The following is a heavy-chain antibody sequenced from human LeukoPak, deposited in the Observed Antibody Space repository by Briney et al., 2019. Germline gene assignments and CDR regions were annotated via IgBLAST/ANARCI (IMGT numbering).Heavy chain of an antibody. CDR1: GGSISSYY. J-gene: IGHJ6*03. Sequence: KTSETLSLTCTVSGGSISSYYWSWIRQPPGKGLEWIGYIYYSGSTNYNPSLKSRVTISVDTSKNQFSLKLSSVTAADTAVYYCARSRVMVRGTPSYYYYYMDVWGKGTTVTISS. CDR2: IYYSGST. V-gene: IGHV4-59*01. CDR3: ARSRVMVRGTPSYYYYYMDV. D-gene: IGHD3-10*01.